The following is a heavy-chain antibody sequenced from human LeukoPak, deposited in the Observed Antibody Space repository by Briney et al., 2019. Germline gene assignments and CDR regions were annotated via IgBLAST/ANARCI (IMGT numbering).Heavy chain of an antibody. D-gene: IGHD5-18*01. Sequence: GGSLRLSCAASGFTFSNAWMSWVRQAPGRGLEWVGRIKSKTDGGTTDYAAPVKGRFTISRDDSKNTLYLQMNSLKTEDTAVYYCTTSPTAYYYYGMDVWGQGTTVTVSS. J-gene: IGHJ6*02. V-gene: IGHV3-15*01. CDR3: TTSPTAYYYYGMDV. CDR1: GFTFSNAW. CDR2: IKSKTDGGTT.